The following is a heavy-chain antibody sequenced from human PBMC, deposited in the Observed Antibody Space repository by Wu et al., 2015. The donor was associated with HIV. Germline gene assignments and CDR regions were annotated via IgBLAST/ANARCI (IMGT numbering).Heavy chain of an antibody. D-gene: IGHD3-22*01. J-gene: IGHJ1*01. CDR2: IITMFDAT. CDR3: ARFFYYDSGAFYPDNEYIPH. Sequence: QVQLVQSGSELKKSGASVNVSCKASGGTFSNYAITWVRQAPGQGLEWMGRIITMFDATDYAQKFQGRLTITADQSTSTVYMELSSLRSEDTAVYFCARFFYYDSGAFYPDNEYIPHWGQGTLVTVSS. V-gene: IGHV1-69*18. CDR1: GGTFSNYA.